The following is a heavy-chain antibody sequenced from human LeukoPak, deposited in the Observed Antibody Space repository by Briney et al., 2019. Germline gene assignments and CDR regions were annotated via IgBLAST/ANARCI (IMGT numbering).Heavy chain of an antibody. D-gene: IGHD5-18*01. Sequence: ASVKVSCKASGYTFTSYYMHWVRQAPGQGLEWMGIINPSGGSTSYAQKFQGRVTMTRDTSTSTVYMELSSLRSEDTAVYYCAGDSGTTDTAMDALYYYYMDVWGKGTTVTVSS. CDR1: GYTFTSYY. CDR3: AGDSGTTDTAMDALYYYYMDV. V-gene: IGHV1-46*01. J-gene: IGHJ6*03. CDR2: INPSGGST.